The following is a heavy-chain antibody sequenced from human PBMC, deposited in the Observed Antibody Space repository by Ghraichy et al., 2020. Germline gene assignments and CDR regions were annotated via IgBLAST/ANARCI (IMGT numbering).Heavy chain of an antibody. J-gene: IGHJ4*02. CDR1: GFTFYSHW. Sequence: LSLTCAASGFTFYSHWMSWVRQAPGKGLEWVANIAHDGSEKYYVDSVKGRFTISRDNAKKLLYLQMNSLRAEDTALYYCVRDYYGPGDYWGQGTLVIVSS. V-gene: IGHV3-7*01. D-gene: IGHD3-10*01. CDR2: IAHDGSEK. CDR3: VRDYYGPGDY.